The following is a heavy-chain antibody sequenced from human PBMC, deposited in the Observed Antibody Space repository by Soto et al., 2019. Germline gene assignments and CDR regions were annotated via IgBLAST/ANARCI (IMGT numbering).Heavy chain of an antibody. Sequence: GGPLRLSCVASGFRLRSYWMIWVRQAPGKGLEWVANINQEGRESHYVDSVKGRFTISRDNAKNSLYLQMNSLRVEDTGLYYCVGSNVVSAWGQGTLVTVSS. CDR3: VGSNVVSA. J-gene: IGHJ5*02. CDR2: INQEGRES. D-gene: IGHD2-2*01. CDR1: GFRLRSYW. V-gene: IGHV3-7*01.